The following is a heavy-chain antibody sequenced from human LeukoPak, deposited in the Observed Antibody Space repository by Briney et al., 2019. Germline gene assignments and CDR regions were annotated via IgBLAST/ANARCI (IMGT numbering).Heavy chain of an antibody. CDR2: IRRRAYGGAA. Sequence: GQSLRLPCTTSGFAFDDFAMSWVRQPAGKGLEWVGFIRRRAYGGAAEYAASVKGRFIISRDDSKDIAYLQMNSLKPEDTAVYYCSRNGLVDFDYWGQGSRVIVSP. V-gene: IGHV3-49*04. CDR1: GFAFDDFA. J-gene: IGHJ4*02. CDR3: SRNGLVDFDY.